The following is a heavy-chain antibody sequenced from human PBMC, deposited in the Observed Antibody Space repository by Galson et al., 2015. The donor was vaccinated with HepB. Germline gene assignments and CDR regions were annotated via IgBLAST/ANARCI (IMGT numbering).Heavy chain of an antibody. CDR1: GYSFNTYW. CDR2: IYPGDSDT. D-gene: IGHD4-17*01. V-gene: IGHV5-51*01. J-gene: IGHJ4*02. Sequence: QSGAEVKKPGESLKISCKVSGYSFNTYWIGWVRQMSGKGLEWMGIIYPGDSDTRYSPSFQGQVTFSVDKSISTAYLQWNSLKASDTAMYYCARQSDLMTTEKYFDYWGQGTLVTVSS. CDR3: ARQSDLMTTEKYFDY.